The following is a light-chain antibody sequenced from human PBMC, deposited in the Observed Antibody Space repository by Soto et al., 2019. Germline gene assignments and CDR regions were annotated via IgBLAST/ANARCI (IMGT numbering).Light chain of an antibody. V-gene: IGLV2-14*01. CDR1: SSDVGGYKY. J-gene: IGLJ2*01. CDR2: DVS. Sequence: QSVLTQPASVSGSPGQSITISCTGTSSDVGGYKYVSWYQEHPGKAPKLMIYDVSNRPSGVSKRFSGSKSGNTASLTISGLQTEDEADYYCSSYTSINTVVFGGGTKLTVL. CDR3: SSYTSINTVV.